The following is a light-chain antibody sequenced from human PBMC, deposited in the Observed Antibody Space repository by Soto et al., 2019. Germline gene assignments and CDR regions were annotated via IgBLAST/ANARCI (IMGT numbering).Light chain of an antibody. V-gene: IGKV1-27*01. J-gene: IGKJ1*01. CDR3: QKYNSAPWT. Sequence: DIQMTQSPSSLSASVGDRVTIACLASQVISNYLAWYQQKPGEVPKLLIYAASTLQSGVPSRFSGSGSGTDFTLTISSLQPEDAATYYCQKYNSAPWTFGQGTKVEI. CDR2: AAS. CDR1: QVISNY.